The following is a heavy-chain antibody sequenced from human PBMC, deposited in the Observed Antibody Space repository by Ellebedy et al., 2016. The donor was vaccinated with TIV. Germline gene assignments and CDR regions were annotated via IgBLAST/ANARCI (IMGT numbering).Heavy chain of an antibody. J-gene: IGHJ4*02. D-gene: IGHD2-21*01. CDR3: ARVRGVSLDS. CDR2: VLYDGTTK. CDR1: GFTFSSHA. Sequence: GESLKISCVASGFTFSSHAMHWVRQAPGRGLEWVAIVLYDGTTKYYGDSVKGRFTISRDNSKNTVDLEMNSLKTEDTALYYCARVRGVSLDSWGQGTLVTVSA. V-gene: IGHV3-30-3*01.